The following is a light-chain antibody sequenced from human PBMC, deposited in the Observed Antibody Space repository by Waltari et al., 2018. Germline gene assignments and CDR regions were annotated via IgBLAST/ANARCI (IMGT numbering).Light chain of an antibody. CDR3: QKYDTAVRT. J-gene: IGKJ1*01. CDR1: KDIGNR. CDR2: GAS. V-gene: IGKV1-27*01. Sequence: DIQMTQSPSSLSASVGDTVAITCRATKDIGNRLAWFQQKPGKVPDLLSYGASTLQSGVPARFSGSGSVTDFTLTISSLQPEDVATYYCQKYDTAVRTFGQGTKVEIK.